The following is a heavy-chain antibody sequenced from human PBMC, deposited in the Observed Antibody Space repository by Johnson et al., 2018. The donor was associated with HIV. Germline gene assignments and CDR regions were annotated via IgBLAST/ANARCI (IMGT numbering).Heavy chain of an antibody. CDR3: ATYYYDSSGYYGTDAFDI. D-gene: IGHD3-22*01. V-gene: IGHV3-11*01. CDR2: ISSSGGST. Sequence: QVQLVESGGGLVKHGGSLRLSCAAFGFTFFDYYMSWIRQAPGKGLEWVSYISSSGGSTYYADSVKGRFTISRDNSKNTLYLQMNSLRAEDTAVYYCATYYYDSSGYYGTDAFDIWGQGTMVTVSS. J-gene: IGHJ3*02. CDR1: GFTFFDYY.